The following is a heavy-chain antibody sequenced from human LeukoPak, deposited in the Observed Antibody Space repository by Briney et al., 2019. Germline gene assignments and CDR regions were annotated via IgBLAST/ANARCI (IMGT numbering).Heavy chain of an antibody. CDR1: GYTFTGYY. CDR2: INPNSGGT. Sequence: ASVKVSCKASGYTFTGYYMHWVRQAPGQGLEWMGWINPNSGGTNYAQKFQGRVTMTRDTSISTAYMELSSLRSEDTAVYYCATSSAYDSSGYDLDYWGQGTLVTVSS. CDR3: ATSSAYDSSGYDLDY. D-gene: IGHD3-22*01. V-gene: IGHV1-2*02. J-gene: IGHJ4*02.